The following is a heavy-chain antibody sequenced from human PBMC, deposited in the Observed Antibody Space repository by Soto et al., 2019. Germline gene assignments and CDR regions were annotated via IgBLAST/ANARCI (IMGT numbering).Heavy chain of an antibody. CDR2: ISSSSSTI. J-gene: IGHJ2*01. D-gene: IGHD3-10*01. V-gene: IGHV3-48*01. CDR3: ARDARPKYYYGSGRTWYFDL. Sequence: PGGSLSLSCAASGFTFISYSMNWVRQAPGKGLEWVSYISSSSSTIYYADSVKGRFTISRDNAKNSLYLQMNSLRAEDTAVYYCARDARPKYYYGSGRTWYFDLWGRGTLVTVSS. CDR1: GFTFISYS.